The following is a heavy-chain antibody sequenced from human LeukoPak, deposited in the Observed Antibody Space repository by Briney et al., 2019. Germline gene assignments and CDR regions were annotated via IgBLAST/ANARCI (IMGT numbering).Heavy chain of an antibody. CDR2: IGGSGSST. J-gene: IGHJ4*02. Sequence: GGSLRLSCTASGFSFSSYSMSWIRQAPGKGLEWVSVIGGSGSSTYYADSMKGRFTISRDNSKNTLYLQMNSLRVEDTAVYYCARDPRKFDNWGQGILVTVSP. V-gene: IGHV3-23*01. CDR3: ARDPRKFDN. CDR1: GFSFSSYS.